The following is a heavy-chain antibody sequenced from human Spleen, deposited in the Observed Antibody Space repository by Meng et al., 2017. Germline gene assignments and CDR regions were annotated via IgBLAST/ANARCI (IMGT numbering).Heavy chain of an antibody. CDR3: TTDLPFTEGGVITT. CDR1: GSIISGSD. CDR2: IVTKTRNYAT. Sequence: GESLKISCAASGSIISGSDIHWVRQASGKGLEWVGRIVTKTRNYATAYAASVKGRFTISRDDSVNTGYLQMNSLKTEDTAVYYCTTDLPFTEGGVITTWGQGTLVTVSS. D-gene: IGHD3-16*02. J-gene: IGHJ5*02. V-gene: IGHV3-73*01.